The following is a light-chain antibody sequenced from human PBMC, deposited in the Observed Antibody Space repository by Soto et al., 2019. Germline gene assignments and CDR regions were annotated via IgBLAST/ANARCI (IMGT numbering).Light chain of an antibody. V-gene: IGKV3-15*01. Sequence: EIVMTQSPATLSVSPGERATLSCRASQSVSSTLAWYQQKPGQAPRLLIYGASTRATDIPARFTGSGSGTEFTLTIGSLQSEDFAVYYCQQHNNWPPITFGQGTRLEIK. J-gene: IGKJ5*01. CDR1: QSVSST. CDR3: QQHNNWPPIT. CDR2: GAS.